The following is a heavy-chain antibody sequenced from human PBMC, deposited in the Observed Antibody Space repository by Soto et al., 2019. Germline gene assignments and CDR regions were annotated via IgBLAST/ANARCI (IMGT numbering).Heavy chain of an antibody. V-gene: IGHV4-39*01. CDR1: GGSIISSNFY. CDR2: VEYGGST. D-gene: IGHD4-17*01. Sequence: SETLSLTCTVFGGSIISSNFYWGWIRQPPGKGLEWIGSVEYGGSTYDNPSLKSRVTLSADTSKNQFSLNLTSVTAADTAIYYCARHVRGAVTMNWFDPWGHGTLVTVSS. CDR3: ARHVRGAVTMNWFDP. J-gene: IGHJ5*02.